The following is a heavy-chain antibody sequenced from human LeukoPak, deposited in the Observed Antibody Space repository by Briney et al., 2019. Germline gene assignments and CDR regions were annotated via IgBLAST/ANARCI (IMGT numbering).Heavy chain of an antibody. CDR3: ARDTALWTFDI. V-gene: IGHV4-38-2*02. CDR1: GYSISSGYY. CDR2: IYHSGST. J-gene: IGHJ3*02. Sequence: SETLSLTCTVSGYSISSGYYWGWIRQPPGKGLEWIGSIYHSGSTYYNPSLKNTNYNPSLKSRLTMSVDRSKNQFSLKMTSVTAADTAMYYCARDTALWTFDIWGQGTMVTVSS. D-gene: IGHD2-21*02.